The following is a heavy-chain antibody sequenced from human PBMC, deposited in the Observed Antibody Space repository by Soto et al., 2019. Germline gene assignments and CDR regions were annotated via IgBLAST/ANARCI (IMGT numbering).Heavy chain of an antibody. CDR3: ARDLGYCSSTSCYGVAFDI. CDR2: ISAYNGNT. V-gene: IGHV1-18*01. CDR1: GYTFTSYG. J-gene: IGHJ3*02. D-gene: IGHD2-2*01. Sequence: ASVKVSCKASGYTFTSYGISWVRQAPGQGLEWMGWISAYNGNTNYAQKLQGGVTMTTDTSTSTAYMELRSLRSDDTAVYYCARDLGYCSSTSCYGVAFDIWGQGTMVTVS.